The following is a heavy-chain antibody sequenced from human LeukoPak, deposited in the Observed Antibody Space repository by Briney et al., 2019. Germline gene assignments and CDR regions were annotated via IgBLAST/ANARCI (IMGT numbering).Heavy chain of an antibody. V-gene: IGHV4-61*05. CDR1: GGSMRSSRNY. CDR3: ARAGIAAAGTRIDY. Sequence: SETLSLTCSVSGGSMRSSRNYWGWIRQPPGKGLEWIGYIYYSGSTNYNPSLKSRVTISVDKSKNQFSLKLSSVTAADTAVFYCARAGIAAAGTRIDYWGQGTLVTVSS. D-gene: IGHD6-13*01. CDR2: IYYSGST. J-gene: IGHJ4*02.